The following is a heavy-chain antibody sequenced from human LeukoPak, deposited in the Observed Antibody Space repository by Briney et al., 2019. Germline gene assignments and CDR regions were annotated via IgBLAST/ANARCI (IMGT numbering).Heavy chain of an antibody. Sequence: GGSLRPSCAASGFTFSSYSMNWVRQAPGKGLEWVSSINSSSSYIDYADSVKGRFTISRDNAKNSLYLQMNSLRTEDTAVYYCARDAPPGAAASGDWGEGTLVTVSS. CDR3: ARDAPPGAAASGD. D-gene: IGHD6-13*01. V-gene: IGHV3-21*01. CDR2: INSSSSYI. J-gene: IGHJ4*02. CDR1: GFTFSSYS.